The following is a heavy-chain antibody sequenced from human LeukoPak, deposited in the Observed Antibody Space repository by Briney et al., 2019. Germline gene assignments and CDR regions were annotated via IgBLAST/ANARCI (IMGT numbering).Heavy chain of an antibody. D-gene: IGHD5-18*01. J-gene: IGHJ4*02. CDR1: GGSISSYY. V-gene: IGHV4-59*01. Sequence: SETLSLTCTVSGGSISSYYWSWIRQPPEKGLEWIGYIYYSGSTNYNPSLKSRVTISVDTSKNQFSLKLSSVTAADTAVYYCARAKGYSYGLDYWGQGTLVTVSS. CDR3: ARAKGYSYGLDY. CDR2: IYYSGST.